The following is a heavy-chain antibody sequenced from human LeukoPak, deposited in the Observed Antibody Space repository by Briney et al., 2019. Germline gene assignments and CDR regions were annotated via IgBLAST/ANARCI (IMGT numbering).Heavy chain of an antibody. V-gene: IGHV4-59*01. D-gene: IGHD3-3*01. CDR1: GGSISSYY. J-gene: IGHJ4*02. CDR2: IYYSGST. Sequence: SETLSLTCTVSGGSISSYYWSWIRQPPGKGLEWIGYIYYSGSTNYNPSLKSRVTISVDTSKNQFSLKLSSVTAADTAVYYCAREAWRGYWPSYDYWGQGTLVTVSS. CDR3: AREAWRGYWPSYDY.